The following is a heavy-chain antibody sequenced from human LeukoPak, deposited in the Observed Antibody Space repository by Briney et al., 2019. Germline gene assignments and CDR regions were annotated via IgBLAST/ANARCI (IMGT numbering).Heavy chain of an antibody. V-gene: IGHV3-23*01. Sequence: GGSLRLSCAASGFTFSSYEMNWVRQAPGKGLEWVSSFSFNGESTYYADSAKGRFTISRDNSKNTLCLQMNSLRAEDTAVYYCAKGGYSNGRYYYYYMDVWGEGTTVTVSS. CDR3: AKGGYSNGRYYYYYMDV. D-gene: IGHD5-18*01. CDR2: FSFNGEST. CDR1: GFTFSSYE. J-gene: IGHJ6*03.